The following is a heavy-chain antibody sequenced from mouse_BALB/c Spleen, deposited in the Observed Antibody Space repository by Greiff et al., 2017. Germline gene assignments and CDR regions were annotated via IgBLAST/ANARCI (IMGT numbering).Heavy chain of an antibody. J-gene: IGHJ1*01. D-gene: IGHD2-1*01. CDR1: GYSITSDYA. Sequence: EVKLLESGPGLVKPSQSLSLTCTVTGYSITSDYAWNWIRQFPGNKLEWMGYISYSGSTSYNPSLKSRISITRDTSKNQFFLQLNSVTTEDTATYYCARSYGNRYWYFDVWGAGTTVTVSS. CDR2: ISYSGST. V-gene: IGHV3-2*02. CDR3: ARSYGNRYWYFDV.